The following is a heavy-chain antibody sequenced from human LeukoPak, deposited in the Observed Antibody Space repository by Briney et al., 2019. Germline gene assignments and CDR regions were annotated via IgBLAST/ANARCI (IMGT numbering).Heavy chain of an antibody. J-gene: IGHJ4*02. CDR1: GFTFSSYS. V-gene: IGHV3-48*04. Sequence: GGSLRLSCAASGFTFSSYSMNWVRQAPGKGLEWVSSISSSSSTIYYADSVKGRFTISRDNAKNSLYLQMNSLRAEDTAVYYCARNYYDSSDYFFTLDYWGQGTLVTVSS. CDR3: ARNYYDSSDYFFTLDY. CDR2: ISSSSSTI. D-gene: IGHD3-22*01.